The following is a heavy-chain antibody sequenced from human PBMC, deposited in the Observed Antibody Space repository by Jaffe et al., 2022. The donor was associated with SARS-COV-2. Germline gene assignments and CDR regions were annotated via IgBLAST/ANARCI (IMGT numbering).Heavy chain of an antibody. V-gene: IGHV1-8*01. J-gene: IGHJ3*01. D-gene: IGHD3-22*01. Sequence: QVQLVQSGAEVKKPGASVKISCKASGYTFTNYDIHWMRQAPGQGFEWMGWMNPALGNTGYAQKFRGRVTMTRNTSITTAYMELTSLTSEDTAVFFCARFPWNSSGYYSSALDLWGHGTPVTVSS. CDR1: GYTFTNYD. CDR3: ARFPWNSSGYYSSALDL. CDR2: MNPALGNT.